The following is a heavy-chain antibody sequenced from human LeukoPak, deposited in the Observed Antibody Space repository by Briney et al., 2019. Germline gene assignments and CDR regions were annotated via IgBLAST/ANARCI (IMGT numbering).Heavy chain of an antibody. J-gene: IGHJ4*02. D-gene: IGHD3-22*01. V-gene: IGHV3-23*01. Sequence: GGSLRLSCAASGFTFTSYGMSWVRQAPGKGLEWVSAISGSGGTTYYADSAKGRFTISRDNSKNTLYLQMNSLRTEDTAVYYCANHFYDSIGEATFDYWGQGTLVTISS. CDR2: ISGSGGTT. CDR3: ANHFYDSIGEATFDY. CDR1: GFTFTSYG.